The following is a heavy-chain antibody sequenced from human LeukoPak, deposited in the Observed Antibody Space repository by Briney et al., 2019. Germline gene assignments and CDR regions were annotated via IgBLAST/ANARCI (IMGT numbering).Heavy chain of an antibody. V-gene: IGHV4-34*01. CDR2: INHSGST. J-gene: IGHJ4*02. D-gene: IGHD4-11*01. CDR1: GGSFSGYY. CDR3: ARCFYSIRYFDY. Sequence: SETLSLTCAVYGGSFSGYYWSWIRQPPGKGLEWIGEINHSGSTNYNPSLKSRVTISVDTSKNQFSLKLSSVTAADTAVYYCARCFYSIRYFDYWGQGTLVTVSS.